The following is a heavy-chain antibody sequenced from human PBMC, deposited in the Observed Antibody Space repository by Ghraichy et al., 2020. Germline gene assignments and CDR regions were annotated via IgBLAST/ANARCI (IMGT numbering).Heavy chain of an antibody. J-gene: IGHJ4*02. D-gene: IGHD3-22*01. V-gene: IGHV3-23*01. Sequence: GGSLRLSCAASGFTFSSYAMSWVRQARGKGLEWVSAISGSGGSTYYADSVKGRFTISRDNSKNTLYLRMNSLRAEDTAVYYCAKANYYDSSGYYPWYFDYWGQGTLVTVSS. CDR1: GFTFSSYA. CDR3: AKANYYDSSGYYPWYFDY. CDR2: ISGSGGST.